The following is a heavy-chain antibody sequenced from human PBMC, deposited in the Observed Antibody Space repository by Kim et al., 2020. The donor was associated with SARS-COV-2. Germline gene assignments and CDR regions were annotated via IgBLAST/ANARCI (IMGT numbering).Heavy chain of an antibody. Sequence: GGSLRLSCVVSGITVSSNYMSWVRQAPGKGLEWVSVIYSGGSTYYADSVKGRFTISRDTSKNTLYLQMNSLRAEDTAVYYCATSGADAEIIAARPPTAGDYWGQGTLVTVSS. CDR2: IYSGGST. CDR1: GITVSSNY. J-gene: IGHJ4*02. V-gene: IGHV3-66*01. CDR3: ATSGADAEIIAARPPTAGDY. D-gene: IGHD6-6*01.